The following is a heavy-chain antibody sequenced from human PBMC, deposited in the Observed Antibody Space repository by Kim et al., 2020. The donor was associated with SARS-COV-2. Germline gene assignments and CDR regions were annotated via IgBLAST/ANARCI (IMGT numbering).Heavy chain of an antibody. V-gene: IGHV3-23*01. CDR3: AKDGGQYFDC. D-gene: IGHD3-10*01. J-gene: IGHJ4*02. Sequence: KYCEESVKGRFTISRDNSKNTLYLQVNSLRAEDTAVYYCAKDGGQYFDCWGQGTLVTVSS. CDR2: K.